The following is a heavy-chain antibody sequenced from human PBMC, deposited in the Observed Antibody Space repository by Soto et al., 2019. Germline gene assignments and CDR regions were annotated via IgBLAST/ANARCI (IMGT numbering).Heavy chain of an antibody. D-gene: IGHD1-26*01. CDR2: ISSNGRTI. J-gene: IGHJ4*02. CDR3: ARVGVVGARSLDF. Sequence: EVQLVESGGGLVQPGGSLRLSCAASGFTFSSYETNWVRQAPGKGLEWVSYISSNGRTIDYADSVKGRFTISRDNAKKSLYLQLNSLRAEDTAVYYCARVGVVGARSLDFWGQGTLVTVSS. V-gene: IGHV3-48*03. CDR1: GFTFSSYE.